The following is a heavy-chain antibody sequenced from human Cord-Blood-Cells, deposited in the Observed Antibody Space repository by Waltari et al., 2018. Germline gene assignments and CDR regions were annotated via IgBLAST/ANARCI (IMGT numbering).Heavy chain of an antibody. V-gene: IGHV3-48*03. J-gene: IGHJ4*02. CDR2: ISSSGSTI. D-gene: IGHD7-27*01. CDR1: GFTFSSYE. Sequence: EVQLVESGGGLVQPGGSLRLSCAASGFTFSSYEMNWVRQAPGKGMGWVSYISSSGSTIYYADSVKGRFTISRDNAKNSLYLQMNSLRAEDTAVYYCARGPNWPRGYFDYWGQGTLVTVSS. CDR3: ARGPNWPRGYFDY.